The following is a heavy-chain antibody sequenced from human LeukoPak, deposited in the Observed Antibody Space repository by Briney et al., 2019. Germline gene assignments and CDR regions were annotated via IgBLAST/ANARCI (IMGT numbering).Heavy chain of an antibody. CDR2: IGSSGSTV. CDR3: ARSGGTYWY. D-gene: IGHD1-26*01. V-gene: IGHV3-48*04. J-gene: IGHJ4*02. CDR1: GFTFSTYN. Sequence: GGSLRLSCAASGFTFSTYNMNWVRQAPGKGLEWVSYIGSSGSTVYYADSVKGRFTISRDNAKNSLYLQMNSLRAEDTAVYYCARSGGTYWYWGQGTLVTVSS.